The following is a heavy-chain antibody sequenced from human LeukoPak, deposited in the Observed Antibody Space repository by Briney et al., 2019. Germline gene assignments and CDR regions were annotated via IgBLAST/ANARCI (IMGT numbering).Heavy chain of an antibody. CDR3: ARVSRVYSSSWYDSYYFDY. CDR2: ISAYNGNT. D-gene: IGHD6-13*01. Sequence: ASVKVSCKASGYTFTSQGISWVRQAPGQGLEWMGWISAYNGNTNYAQKLQGRVTMTTDTSTSTAYMELRSLRSDDTAVYYCARVSRVYSSSWYDSYYFDYWGQGTLVTVSS. CDR1: GYTFTSQG. V-gene: IGHV1-18*01. J-gene: IGHJ4*02.